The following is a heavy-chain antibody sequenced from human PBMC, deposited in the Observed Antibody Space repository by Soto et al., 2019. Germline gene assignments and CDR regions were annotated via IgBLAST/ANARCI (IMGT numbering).Heavy chain of an antibody. V-gene: IGHV3-23*01. CDR3: AKRGNGNGYDFDY. CDR1: GFTFSSYA. J-gene: IGHJ4*02. Sequence: GGSLRLSCAASGFTFSSYAMSWVRQAPGKGLEWVSTISGSGGTTYYADSVKGRFTISRENSKNTLYLQMNSLRADDTAVYYCAKRGNGNGYDFDYWGQGNLVTVSS. CDR2: ISGSGGTT. D-gene: IGHD5-12*01.